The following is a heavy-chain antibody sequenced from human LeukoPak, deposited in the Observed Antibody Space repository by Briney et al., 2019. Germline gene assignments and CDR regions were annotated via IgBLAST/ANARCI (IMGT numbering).Heavy chain of an antibody. Sequence: SETLSLTCTVSGGSISSYYWSWVRQPPGKGLEWIGYIYYSGTTNYNPSLKSRVTISVDTSKNQFSLKLTSVTAADTAVYYCARGGYCSGAACYPDYWGQGTLVTVSS. CDR1: GGSISSYY. V-gene: IGHV4-59*01. CDR3: ARGGYCSGAACYPDY. D-gene: IGHD2-15*01. CDR2: IYYSGTT. J-gene: IGHJ4*02.